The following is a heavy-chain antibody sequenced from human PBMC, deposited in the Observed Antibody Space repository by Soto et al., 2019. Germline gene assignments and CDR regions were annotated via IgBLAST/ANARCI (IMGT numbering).Heavy chain of an antibody. J-gene: IGHJ6*02. V-gene: IGHV3-23*01. CDR2: ISGSGGST. CDR3: ARGKGQMTYYYYGMDV. CDR1: GFTFSSYA. Sequence: GGSLRLSCAASGFTFSSYAMSWVRQAPGKGLEWVSAISGSGGSTYYADSVKGRFTISRDNSKNTLYLQMGSLRAEDMAVYYCARGKGQMTYYYYGMDVWGQGTTVTVSS.